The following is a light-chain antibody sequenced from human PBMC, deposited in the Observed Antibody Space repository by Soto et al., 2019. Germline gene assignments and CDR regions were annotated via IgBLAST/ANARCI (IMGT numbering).Light chain of an antibody. CDR3: LQDINYPWT. CDR1: QSVSSN. CDR2: GAS. J-gene: IGKJ1*01. V-gene: IGKV3D-15*01. Sequence: ETVMTQSPATLSVSPGEGATLSCRASQSVSSNLVWYQHRPGQAPRLLIYGASSRATGIPDRFSGSGSGTDFTLAISSLQPEDSATYYCLQDINYPWTFGQGTKVDIK.